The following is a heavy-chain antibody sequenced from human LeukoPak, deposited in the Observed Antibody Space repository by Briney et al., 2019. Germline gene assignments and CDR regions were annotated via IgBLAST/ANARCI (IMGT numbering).Heavy chain of an antibody. CDR1: GGSFSGYY. CDR3: ARGGYDAFDY. D-gene: IGHD3-22*01. Sequence: SEALSLTCAVYGGSFSGYYWSWIRQPPGKGLEWIGEINHSGSTNYNPSLKSRVTISVDTSKNQFSLKLSSVTAANTAVYYCARGGYDAFDYWGQGTLVTVSS. J-gene: IGHJ4*02. V-gene: IGHV4-34*01. CDR2: INHSGST.